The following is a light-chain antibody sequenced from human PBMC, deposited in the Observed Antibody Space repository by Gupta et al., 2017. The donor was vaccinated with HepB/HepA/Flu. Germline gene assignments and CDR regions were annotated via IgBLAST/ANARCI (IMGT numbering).Light chain of an antibody. CDR3: QHEDSSTWT. CDR1: QTVWDSQ. CDR2: AIS. J-gene: IGKJ1*01. Sequence: EIVLTQSPGTLFLSPGERATLSCRTSQTVWDSQLAWYQQKPGQPPRLLIYAISTRATGIPDRVSGSGSGTDFTLTINRLEPEDFAVYYCQHEDSSTWTFGQGTMVEIK. V-gene: IGKV3-20*01.